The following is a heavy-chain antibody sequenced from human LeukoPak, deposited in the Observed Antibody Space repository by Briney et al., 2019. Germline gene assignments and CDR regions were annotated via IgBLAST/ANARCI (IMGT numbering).Heavy chain of an antibody. CDR3: ARRCSGGSCYSDY. Sequence: ASVNVSCKASGYTFTIYGISWVRPAPGQGLEWMGWISAYNGNTNYAQKLQGRVTMTTDTSTSTAYMELRSLRSDDTAVYYCARRCSGGSCYSDYWGQGTLVTVSS. J-gene: IGHJ4*02. CDR2: ISAYNGNT. V-gene: IGHV1-18*01. CDR1: GYTFTIYG. D-gene: IGHD2-15*01.